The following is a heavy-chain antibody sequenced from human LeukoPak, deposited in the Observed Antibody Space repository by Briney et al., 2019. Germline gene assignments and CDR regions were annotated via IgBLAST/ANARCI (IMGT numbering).Heavy chain of an antibody. CDR2: IYYSGST. CDR3: ARVFSARNGFDY. Sequence: SETLSLPCTVSGVSLSSGGYYWGWIPKPPGMGLEWIGSIYYSGSTYYTPSLKSRVNISVDTSKSQFALNLTSVTAADTAVYFCARVFSARNGFDYWGQGTLVTVSS. D-gene: IGHD1-14*01. J-gene: IGHJ4*02. CDR1: GVSLSSGGYY. V-gene: IGHV4-31*03.